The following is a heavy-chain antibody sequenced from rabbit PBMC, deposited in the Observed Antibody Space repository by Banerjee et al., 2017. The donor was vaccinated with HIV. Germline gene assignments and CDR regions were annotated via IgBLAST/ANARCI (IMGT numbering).Heavy chain of an antibody. CDR3: ARDFSSDFDV. J-gene: IGHJ4*01. V-gene: IGHV1S40*01. Sequence: QSLEESGGDLVKPGASLTLTCTASGFSFSGSYWICWVRQAPGKGLEWIACCYTSSASTYYASWAKGRFTISKTSSTTVTLQMTSLTAADTAPYFCARDFSSDFDVWGPGTLVTVS. CDR1: GFSFSGSYW. CDR2: CYTSSAST. D-gene: IGHD1-1*01.